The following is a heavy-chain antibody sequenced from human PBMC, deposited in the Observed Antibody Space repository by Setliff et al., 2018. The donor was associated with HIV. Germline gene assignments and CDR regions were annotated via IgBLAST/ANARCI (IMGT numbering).Heavy chain of an antibody. CDR3: ASRIYYYDESRVLREEGFVP. CDR1: GYSLTSGYY. CDR2: IYHTGRT. V-gene: IGHV4-38-2*01. J-gene: IGHJ5*02. D-gene: IGHD3-22*01. Sequence: PSETLSLTCGVSGYSLTSGYYWGWIRQPPGKGLEWTGSIYHTGRTYRNPSLASRLSISVDKSKNQFSLKLTSVTAADTAMYYCASRIYYYDESRVLREEGFVPWGQGTLVTVSS.